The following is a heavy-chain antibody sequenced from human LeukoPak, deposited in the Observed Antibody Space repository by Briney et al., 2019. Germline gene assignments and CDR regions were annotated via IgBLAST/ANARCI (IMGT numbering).Heavy chain of an antibody. CDR3: ARISGGDYASDY. CDR1: GGSISSGDYY. V-gene: IGHV4-30-4*01. J-gene: IGHJ4*02. Sequence: PLQTLSLTCTVSGGSISSGDYYWSWIRQPPGKGLEWIGYIYYSGSTYYNPSLKSRVTISVDTSKNQFSLKLSSVTAADTAVYYCARISGGDYASDYWGQGTLVTVSS. D-gene: IGHD4-17*01. CDR2: IYYSGST.